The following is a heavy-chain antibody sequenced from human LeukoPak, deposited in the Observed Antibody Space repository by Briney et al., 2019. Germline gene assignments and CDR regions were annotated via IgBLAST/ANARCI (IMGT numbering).Heavy chain of an antibody. Sequence: NHGESLKISCKGSGYSFTSDWIGWVRQMPGKGLEWMGIIYPGDSDTRYSPSLQGQVTISADKSISTAYLQWSSLKASDTAMYYCARRRYSASDPNFDSWGQGTLVTVSS. D-gene: IGHD5-12*01. CDR2: IYPGDSDT. CDR3: ARRRYSASDPNFDS. V-gene: IGHV5-51*01. CDR1: GYSFTSDW. J-gene: IGHJ4*02.